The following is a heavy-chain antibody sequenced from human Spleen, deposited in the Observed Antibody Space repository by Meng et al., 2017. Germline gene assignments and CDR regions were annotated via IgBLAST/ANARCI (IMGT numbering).Heavy chain of an antibody. CDR1: GFTFSSYA. V-gene: IGHV3-23*01. D-gene: IGHD1-26*01. CDR2: VSGSGGST. J-gene: IGHJ3*02. CDR3: AKGLRRGTFFWSGDAFDI. Sequence: GESLKISCTASGFTFSSYAMTWVRQAPGKGLEWVSTVSGSGGSTYYADSVRGRFTISRDSSKNTLYLQMSSLRAEDTAVYFCAKGLRRGTFFWSGDAFDIWGQGTMVTVSS.